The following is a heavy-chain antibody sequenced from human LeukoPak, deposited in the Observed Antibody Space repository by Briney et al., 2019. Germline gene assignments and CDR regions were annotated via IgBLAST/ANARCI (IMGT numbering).Heavy chain of an antibody. D-gene: IGHD5-18*01. V-gene: IGHV3-23*01. CDR1: GFTFSSYA. Sequence: PGGALRLSWAASGFTFSSYAMSWVREAPGKGLDWVSAISGSGGSTYYADSVKGRFTSSRDNSKNKLHLQMNSLRAEDTAVYYCAKIEGDIQLWLSRYYYYGMDVWGQGTTVNVSS. J-gene: IGHJ6*02. CDR3: AKIEGDIQLWLSRYYYYGMDV. CDR2: ISGSGGST.